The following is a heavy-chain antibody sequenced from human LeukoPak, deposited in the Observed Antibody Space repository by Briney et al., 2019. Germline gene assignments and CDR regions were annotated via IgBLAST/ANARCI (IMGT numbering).Heavy chain of an antibody. CDR1: GFTFSSYG. CDR2: ISYDGSNK. D-gene: IGHD3-10*01. CDR3: AKEGAPPHLLWFGELFYFDY. J-gene: IGHJ4*02. V-gene: IGHV3-30*18. Sequence: QAGGSLRLSCAASGFTFSSYGMHWVRQAPGKGLEGVAVISYDGSNKYYADSVKGRFTISRDNSKNTLYLQMNSLRAEDKAVYYCAKEGAPPHLLWFGELFYFDYWGQGTLVTVSS.